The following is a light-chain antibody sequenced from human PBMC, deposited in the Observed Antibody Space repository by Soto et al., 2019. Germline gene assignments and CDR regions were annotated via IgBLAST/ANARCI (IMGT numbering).Light chain of an antibody. CDR3: QSYDSSKWV. J-gene: IGLJ3*02. Sequence: NFMLTQPHSVSESPGKTVTISCTRSSGSIASNHVQWSQQRPGSSPTTVIYEDNQRPSGVPDRFSGSIDSSSNSASLTISGLKTEDEADYYCQSYDSSKWVFGGGTKVTVL. V-gene: IGLV6-57*01. CDR1: SGSIASNH. CDR2: EDN.